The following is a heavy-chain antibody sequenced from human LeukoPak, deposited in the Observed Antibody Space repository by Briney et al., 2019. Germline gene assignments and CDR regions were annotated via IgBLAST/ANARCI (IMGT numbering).Heavy chain of an antibody. CDR3: ARVQLVREAFDI. D-gene: IGHD6-6*01. V-gene: IGHV4-39*07. CDR1: GGSISSSSYY. CDR2: IYYSGST. Sequence: PSETLSLTCTVSGGSISSSSYYWGWIRQPPGKGLEWIGSIYYSGSTYYNPSLKSRVTISVDTSKNQFSLKLSSVTAADTAVYYCARVQLVREAFDIWGQGTMVTVSS. J-gene: IGHJ3*02.